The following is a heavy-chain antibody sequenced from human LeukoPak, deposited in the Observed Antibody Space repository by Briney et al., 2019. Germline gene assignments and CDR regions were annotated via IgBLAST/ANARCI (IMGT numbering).Heavy chain of an antibody. Sequence: ASVKVSCKASGYTFTSYGISWVRQAPGQGLEWMGWINPNSGGTNYAQKFQGRVTMTRDTSISTAYMELSRLTSDDTAVYFCARETYYSSGNVYNRIDYWGQGTLVTVS. V-gene: IGHV1-2*02. J-gene: IGHJ4*02. CDR1: GYTFTSYG. D-gene: IGHD3-10*01. CDR2: INPNSGGT. CDR3: ARETYYSSGNVYNRIDY.